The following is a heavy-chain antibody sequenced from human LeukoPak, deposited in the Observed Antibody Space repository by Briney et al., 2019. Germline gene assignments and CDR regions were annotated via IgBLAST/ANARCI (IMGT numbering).Heavy chain of an antibody. CDR3: ARPRKRGYSYGYLY. J-gene: IGHJ4*02. CDR1: GGSIYSGSYY. D-gene: IGHD5-18*01. Sequence: SETLSLTCTVSGGSIYSGSYYWSWIRQPPGKGLEWIGSIYYSGSTYYNPSLKSRVTISVETSKNRFSLKLSSVTAADTAVYYCARPRKRGYSYGYLYWGQGTLVTVSS. V-gene: IGHV4-39*01. CDR2: IYYSGST.